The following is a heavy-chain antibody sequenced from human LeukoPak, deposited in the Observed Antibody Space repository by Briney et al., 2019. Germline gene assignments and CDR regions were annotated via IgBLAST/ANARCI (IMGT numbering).Heavy chain of an antibody. D-gene: IGHD2-2*01. Sequence: GGSLRLSCAASGFTFSSYAMSWVRQAPGKGLEWVSVISASGGSTYYADSVKGRFTISRDNSKNTVYLQMNSLRAEDTAIYYCANRRCTSSSCYLEYWGQGTLVTVSS. CDR3: ANRRCTSSSCYLEY. CDR2: ISASGGST. CDR1: GFTFSSYA. J-gene: IGHJ4*02. V-gene: IGHV3-23*01.